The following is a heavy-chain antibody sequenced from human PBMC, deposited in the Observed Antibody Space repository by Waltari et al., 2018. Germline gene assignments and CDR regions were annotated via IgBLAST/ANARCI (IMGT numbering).Heavy chain of an antibody. CDR3: TRDLYGSGGDWFDP. CDR1: GFDFSYSA. CDR2: IGGTHSNI. J-gene: IGHJ5*02. V-gene: IGHV3-21*03. D-gene: IGHD3-10*01. Sequence: EVRLAESGGGLVKPGGSLRLSCTASGFDFSYSAMNWVRQAPGTGLEWVSSIGGTHSNIFYADSVKGRFTVSRDNAKNSLYLQMDNLRAEDSGLYFCTRDLYGSGGDWFDPWGQGTLVTVSS.